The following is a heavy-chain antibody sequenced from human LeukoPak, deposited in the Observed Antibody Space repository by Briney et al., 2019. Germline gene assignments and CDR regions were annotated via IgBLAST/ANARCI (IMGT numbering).Heavy chain of an antibody. CDR3: AGRSSEYYYYYYIDV. Sequence: GGSLRLSCAASGFTVSSNYMSWVRQAPGKGLEWVSVIYSGGSTYYADSVKGRFTISRDNSKNTLYLQMNSLRAEDTAVYYCAGRSSEYYYYYYIDVWGKGTTVTVSS. CDR1: GFTVSSNY. CDR2: IYSGGST. D-gene: IGHD2-15*01. V-gene: IGHV3-53*01. J-gene: IGHJ6*03.